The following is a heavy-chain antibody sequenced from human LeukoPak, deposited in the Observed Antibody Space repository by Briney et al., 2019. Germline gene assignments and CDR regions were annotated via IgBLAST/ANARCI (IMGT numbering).Heavy chain of an antibody. CDR2: IHSSGRA. CDR1: GGSISKYY. CDR3: ARLGGIRGTFFLDY. J-gene: IGHJ4*02. D-gene: IGHD3-16*01. V-gene: IGHV4-59*08. Sequence: PSETLSLTCTVSGGSISKYYWSWIRQPPGKGLEWLGYIHSSGRANTNPSLRGRVTLSVDTSQNQFSLNLTSVTAADTAVYYCARLGGIRGTFFLDYWGQGTLVTVSS.